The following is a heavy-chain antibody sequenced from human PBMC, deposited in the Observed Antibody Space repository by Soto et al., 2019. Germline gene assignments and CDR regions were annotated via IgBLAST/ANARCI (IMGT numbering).Heavy chain of an antibody. CDR1: GFTFTSYW. D-gene: IGHD6-19*01. J-gene: IGHJ5*02. CDR2: INSDGSST. CDR3: ARSYSSGWYNWFDP. Sequence: GGSLRLSCAASGFTFTSYWMHCVRQAPGKGLVWVSRINSDGSSTSYADSVKGRFTISRDNAKNTLYLQMNSLRAEDTAVYYCARSYSSGWYNWFDPWGQGTLVTVSS. V-gene: IGHV3-74*01.